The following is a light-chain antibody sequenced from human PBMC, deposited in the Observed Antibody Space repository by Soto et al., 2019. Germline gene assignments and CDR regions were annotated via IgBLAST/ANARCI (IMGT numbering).Light chain of an antibody. CDR3: QHYGSSPRT. CDR1: QCVSTSQ. Sequence: EIELTQSPGTLSLSTGERATLSCWASQCVSTSQLAWYQQKPGQAPRLLIFGASSRAPGIPDRFSGSGSGTDFTLTISRLEPEDFAVDYCQHYGSSPRTFGHGTKVDIK. J-gene: IGKJ2*01. V-gene: IGKV3-20*01. CDR2: GAS.